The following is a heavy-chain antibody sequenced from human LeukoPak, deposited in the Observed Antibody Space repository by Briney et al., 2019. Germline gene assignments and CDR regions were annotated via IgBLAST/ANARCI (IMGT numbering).Heavy chain of an antibody. V-gene: IGHV3-72*01. D-gene: IGHD3-22*01. CDR1: GFTFSDHY. Sequence: PGGSLRLSCAVSGFTFSDHYMDWVRQAPGKGLEWVGRSGNKANSHSTDYAASVIGRFTISRDDSKNSLDLQMNSLKIEDTAMYYCTRVGDYSSSWNYWGQGTLVTVSS. CDR3: TRVGDYSSSWNY. J-gene: IGHJ4*02. CDR2: SGNKANSHST.